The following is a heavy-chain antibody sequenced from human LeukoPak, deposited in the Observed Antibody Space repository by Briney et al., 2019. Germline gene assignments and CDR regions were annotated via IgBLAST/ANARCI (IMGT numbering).Heavy chain of an antibody. Sequence: PGRSLRLSCAASGFTFSSYGMHWVRQAPGKGLEWVAVISYDGSDKYYADSVKGRFTIPRDNPKNTLYLQMNSLRAEDMAVYYCARARGGTYGDFFDYWARGPWSASPQ. CDR1: GFTFSSYG. D-gene: IGHD1-26*01. V-gene: IGHV3-30*05. CDR2: ISYDGSDK. J-gene: IGHJ4*02. CDR3: ARARGGTYGDFFDY.